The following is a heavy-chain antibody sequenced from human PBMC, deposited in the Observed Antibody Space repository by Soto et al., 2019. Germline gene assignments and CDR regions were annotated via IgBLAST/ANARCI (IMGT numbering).Heavy chain of an antibody. D-gene: IGHD5-18*01. Sequence: SETLSLTCTVSGGSLSSSSYYWGRLRQPPGKGLEWIGRINYSGNTYYNPSLKNQITKSVDTAKNQFSLKLSSVTAADTSVYYCARGQLRGYSYGFLRFDPWGQGTLVTVSS. CDR3: ARGQLRGYSYGFLRFDP. CDR1: GGSLSSSSYY. CDR2: INYSGNT. V-gene: IGHV4-39*02. J-gene: IGHJ5*02.